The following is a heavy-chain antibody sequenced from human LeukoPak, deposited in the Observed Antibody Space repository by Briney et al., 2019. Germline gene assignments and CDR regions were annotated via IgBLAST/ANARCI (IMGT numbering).Heavy chain of an antibody. CDR2: INTNTGNP. D-gene: IGHD4-11*01. V-gene: IGHV7-4-1*02. Sequence: ASVKVSCKASGYTFTSYAMNWVRQATGQGLEWMGWINTNTGNPTYAQGFTGRFVFSLDTSVSTAYLQISSLKAEDTDVYYCARTDGLDYSNDNYYYYMDVWGKGTTVTVSS. CDR1: GYTFTSYA. CDR3: ARTDGLDYSNDNYYYYMDV. J-gene: IGHJ6*03.